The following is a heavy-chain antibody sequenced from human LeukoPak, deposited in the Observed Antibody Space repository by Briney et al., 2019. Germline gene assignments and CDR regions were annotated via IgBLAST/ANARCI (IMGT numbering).Heavy chain of an antibody. CDR2: IYYSGST. Sequence: SETLSLTCAVYGGSFSGYYWSWIRQPPGKGLEWIGYIYYSGSTNYNPSLKSRVTISVDTSKNQFSLKLSSVTAADTAVYYCARDGVYGGIDYWGQGTLVTVSS. J-gene: IGHJ4*02. CDR3: ARDGVYGGIDY. V-gene: IGHV4-59*01. CDR1: GGSFSGYY. D-gene: IGHD4-23*01.